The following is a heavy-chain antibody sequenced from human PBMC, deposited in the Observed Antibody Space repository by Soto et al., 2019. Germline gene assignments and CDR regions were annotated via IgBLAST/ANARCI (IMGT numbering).Heavy chain of an antibody. D-gene: IGHD2-15*01. CDR3: AKDPRPYCSGGSCYENWFDP. J-gene: IGHJ5*02. CDR2: ISWNSGSI. CDR1: GFTFDDYA. V-gene: IGHV3-9*01. Sequence: SLRLSCAASGFTFDDYAMHWVRQAPGKGLEWVSGISWNSGSIGYADSVKGRFTISRDNAKNSLYLQMNSLRAEDTALYYCAKDPRPYCSGGSCYENWFDPWGQGTLVTVSS.